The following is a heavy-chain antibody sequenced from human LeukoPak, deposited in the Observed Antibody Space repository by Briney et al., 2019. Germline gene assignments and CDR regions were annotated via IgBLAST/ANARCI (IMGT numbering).Heavy chain of an antibody. D-gene: IGHD3-22*01. CDR2: IYHSGST. Sequence: PSETLSLTCTVSGGSLSTYYWSWVRQPPGKGLEWIGYIYHSGSTKYNPSLKSRVTISVDTSKNQFSLKLSSVTAADTAVYFCARARNYYDSSDYYYEGDAFDIWGQGTMVTVSS. CDR1: GGSLSTYY. CDR3: ARARNYYDSSDYYYEGDAFDI. V-gene: IGHV4-59*01. J-gene: IGHJ3*02.